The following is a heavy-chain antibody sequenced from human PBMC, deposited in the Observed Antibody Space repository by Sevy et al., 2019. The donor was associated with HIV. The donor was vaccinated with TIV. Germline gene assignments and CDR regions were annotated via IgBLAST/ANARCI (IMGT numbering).Heavy chain of an antibody. CDR1: GYTFNAYY. J-gene: IGHJ5*02. CDR2: INPNSGDT. D-gene: IGHD5-12*01. Sequence: ASVKVSCKASGYTFNAYYIHWVRQAPGQGLEWMGRINPNSGDTNFAQKFQGRVTMTRDTSISTAYMDLRRLRSDDTAVYYCATGGVHIVAWGQGTLVTVSS. CDR3: ATGGVHIVA. V-gene: IGHV1-2*06.